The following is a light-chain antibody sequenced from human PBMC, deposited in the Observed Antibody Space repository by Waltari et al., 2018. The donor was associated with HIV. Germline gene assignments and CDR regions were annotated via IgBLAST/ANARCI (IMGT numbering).Light chain of an antibody. Sequence: SYELTQPPSVSVSPGQTASITCSGDNLGDRYACWYQQKPGQSPVLVIYKDNKRPSGIPERFSGSNSGNTATLTISGAQAMDEADYYCQAWDNRVVFGGGTKLTVL. CDR2: KDN. J-gene: IGLJ2*01. CDR1: NLGDRY. V-gene: IGLV3-1*01. CDR3: QAWDNRVV.